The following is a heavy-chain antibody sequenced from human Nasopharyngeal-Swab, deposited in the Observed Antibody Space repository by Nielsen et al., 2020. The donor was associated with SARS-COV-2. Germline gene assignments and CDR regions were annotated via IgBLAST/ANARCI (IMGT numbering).Heavy chain of an antibody. CDR3: AKFRRVTTDYFDF. CDR2: IIASGDST. J-gene: IGHJ4*02. D-gene: IGHD4-17*01. Sequence: GGSLRLSCAASGLTFSNYAMSWVRQAPGKGLEWITSIIASGDSTYYAASVKGRFTIPRDNSKSTLYLQMNSLRAEDTAVYYCAKFRRVTTDYFDFWGQGTLVTVSS. V-gene: IGHV3-23*01. CDR1: GLTFSNYA.